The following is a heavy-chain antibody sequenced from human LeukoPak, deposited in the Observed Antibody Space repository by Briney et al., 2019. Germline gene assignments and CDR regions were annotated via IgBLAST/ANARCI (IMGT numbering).Heavy chain of an antibody. CDR2: IYTSGST. V-gene: IGHV4-4*07. D-gene: IGHD3-22*01. CDR3: ARMLYYYDSSGYQVPSHLDY. Sequence: SETLSLTCTVSGGSISRYYWSWIRQPAGKGLEWIGRIYTSGSTNYNPSLKSRVTMSVDTSKNQFSLKLSSVTAADTAVYYCARMLYYYDSSGYQVPSHLDYGGQGPLVTVSS. CDR1: GGSISRYY. J-gene: IGHJ4*02.